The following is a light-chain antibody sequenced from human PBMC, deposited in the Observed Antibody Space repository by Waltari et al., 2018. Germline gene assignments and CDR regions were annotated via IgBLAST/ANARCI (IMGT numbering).Light chain of an antibody. CDR3: QQYSSRPYT. CDR2: AAS. V-gene: IGKV1-NL1*01. Sequence: DIQMTQSPSSLSASVGDRVTITCRASQAISNSLAWYQQKPGKAPNLLLYAASTLESGVLARFSGSGSGTDYTLAISSLQPEDFAIYYCQQYSSRPYTFGQGTKLEI. CDR1: QAISNS. J-gene: IGKJ2*01.